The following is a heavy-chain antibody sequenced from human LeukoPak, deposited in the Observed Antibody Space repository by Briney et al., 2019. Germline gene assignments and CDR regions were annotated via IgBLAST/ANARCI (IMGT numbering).Heavy chain of an antibody. CDR2: ISWNSGSI. CDR1: GFTFDDYA. J-gene: IGHJ3*02. CDR3: ARERRYYYDSEPGTEQRDPGHDAFDI. D-gene: IGHD3-22*01. V-gene: IGHV3-9*01. Sequence: RTGGSLRLSCAASGFTFDDYAMHWVRQAPGKGLEWVSGISWNSGSIGYADSVKGRFTISRDNAKNSLYLQMNSLRAEDTAVYYCARERRYYYDSEPGTEQRDPGHDAFDIWAKGQWSPSLQ.